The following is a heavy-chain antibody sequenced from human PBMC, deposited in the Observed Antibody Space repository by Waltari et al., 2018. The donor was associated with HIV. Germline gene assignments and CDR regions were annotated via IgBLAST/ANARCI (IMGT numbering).Heavy chain of an antibody. Sequence: QVHLVESGGGLVKPGGSLRLSCAASGLTFSAYYMTWIRQAPGKGLEWVSYITGSGNTIYYGDSVKGRFTISRDNAKNSLFLQMNSLRAEDTAVYYCARDRPRGAALFYYGMDVWGQGTTVTVSS. V-gene: IGHV3-11*01. CDR2: ITGSGNTI. J-gene: IGHJ6*02. CDR3: ARDRPRGAALFYYGMDV. D-gene: IGHD6-13*01. CDR1: GLTFSAYY.